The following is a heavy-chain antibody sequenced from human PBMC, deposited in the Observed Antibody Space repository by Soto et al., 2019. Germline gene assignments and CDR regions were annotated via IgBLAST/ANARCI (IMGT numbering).Heavy chain of an antibody. Sequence: QVQLVQSGAEVKKPGSSVKVSCKASGGTFSNYAISWVRQAPGQGLEWMGGIIPIFGTANYAQKFQGRVTLTADESTSTAYLELSSLRSEDTAIYDCAVGSVDIVPTGMKPFDPWGQGTLVTVYS. CDR2: IIPIFGTA. V-gene: IGHV1-69*12. J-gene: IGHJ5*02. CDR1: GGTFSNYA. CDR3: AVGSVDIVPTGMKPFDP. D-gene: IGHD5-12*01.